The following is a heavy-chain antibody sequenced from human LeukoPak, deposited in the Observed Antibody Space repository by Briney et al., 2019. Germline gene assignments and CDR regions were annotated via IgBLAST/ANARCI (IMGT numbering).Heavy chain of an antibody. CDR3: AKAHCAISSCGIDS. CDR2: IRYDGPKI. D-gene: IGHD2-8*01. CDR1: GFVFSSYG. V-gene: IGHV3-30*02. J-gene: IGHJ4*02. Sequence: GGSLRLSCAASGFVFSSYGMHWVRQAPGRGLEWVAFIRYDGPKIYHGDSVEGRFTISRDIYENTLYLQMDSLRPEDTALYYCAKAHCAISSCGIDSWGQGTLVTVPS.